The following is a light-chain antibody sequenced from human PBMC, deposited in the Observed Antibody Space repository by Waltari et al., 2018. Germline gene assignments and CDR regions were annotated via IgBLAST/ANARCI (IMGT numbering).Light chain of an antibody. CDR3: QQYNNWPEWT. CDR1: QSVRSN. CDR2: VHP. V-gene: IGKV3-15*01. J-gene: IGKJ1*01. Sequence: EIVMTQSPATLSVSPGERATLSCRASQSVRSNLAWYQQKPARLPASSSMVHPPGPLVSQPGSVAVGLGQSSLSPSAVQSEDFAVYYCQQYNNWPEWTFGQGTKVEIK.